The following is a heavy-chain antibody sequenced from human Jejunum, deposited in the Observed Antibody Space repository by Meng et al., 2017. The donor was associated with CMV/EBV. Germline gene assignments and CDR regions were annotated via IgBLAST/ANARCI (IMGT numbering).Heavy chain of an antibody. CDR3: AQVSTFYYALDV. V-gene: IGHV1-69*04. D-gene: IGHD5/OR15-5a*01. Sequence: KTSGVTLNNYAISWTRQAPGQGLVWMGRIIPVLGISTYAQRFQDRVTITAEKFTSTIYMELSSLRSEDTATYYCAQVSTFYYALDVWGQGTTVTVSS. J-gene: IGHJ6*02. CDR1: GVTLNNYA. CDR2: IIPVLGIS.